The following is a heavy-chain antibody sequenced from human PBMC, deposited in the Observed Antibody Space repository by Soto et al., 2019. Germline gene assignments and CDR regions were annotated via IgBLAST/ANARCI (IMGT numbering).Heavy chain of an antibody. CDR2: TYYRSKWYN. Sequence: PSQTLSFTCAISGDSVSSNSAAWNWIRQSPSRGLEWLGRTYYRSKWYNDYAVSVKSRITINPDTSKNQFSLQLNSVTPEDTAVYYCARGTRVDCSGGSCYSSDGMDVWGQGTTVTVS. CDR3: ARGTRVDCSGGSCYSSDGMDV. D-gene: IGHD2-15*01. CDR1: GDSVSSNSAA. V-gene: IGHV6-1*01. J-gene: IGHJ6*02.